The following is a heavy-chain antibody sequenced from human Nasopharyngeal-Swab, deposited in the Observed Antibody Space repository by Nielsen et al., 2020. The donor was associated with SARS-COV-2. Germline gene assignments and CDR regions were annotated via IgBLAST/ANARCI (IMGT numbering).Heavy chain of an antibody. Sequence: GESLKISCAVSGFTFSSYWMSWVRQAPGKGLEWVANIKQDGSEKYYVDSVKGRFTISRDNAKNSLYLQMHSLRAEDTAVYYCARAVAGYYYMDVWGKGTTVTVSS. CDR2: IKQDGSEK. CDR1: GFTFSSYW. V-gene: IGHV3-7*01. D-gene: IGHD6-19*01. CDR3: ARAVAGYYYMDV. J-gene: IGHJ6*03.